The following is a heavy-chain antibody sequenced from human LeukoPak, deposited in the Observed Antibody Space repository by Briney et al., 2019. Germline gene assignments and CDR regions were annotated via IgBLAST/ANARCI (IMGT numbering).Heavy chain of an antibody. CDR2: IYYSGST. J-gene: IGHJ5*02. V-gene: IGHV4-31*03. CDR3: ARVALVEDYYDSSGYYFPCDP. Sequence: SQTLSLTCTVSGGSISSGGYYWSWIRQHPGKGLEWIGYIYYSGSTYYNPSLKSRVTISVDTSKNQFSLKLSSVTAADTAVYYCARVALVEDYYDSSGYYFPCDPWGQGTLVTVSS. CDR1: GGSISSGGYY. D-gene: IGHD3-22*01.